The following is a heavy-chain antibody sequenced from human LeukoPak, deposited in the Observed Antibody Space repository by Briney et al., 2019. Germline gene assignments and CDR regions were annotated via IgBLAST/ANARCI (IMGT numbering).Heavy chain of an antibody. CDR2: IYYSGST. CDR1: GGSISSSSYY. J-gene: IGHJ6*03. Sequence: SETLSLTCTVSGGSISSSSYYWGWIRQPPGKGLEWIGSIYYSGSTYYNPSLKSRVTISVDTSKNQFSLKLSSVTAADTAVYYCARVPRVNDFWSGYSYGDYYYYYMDVWGKGTTVTVSS. D-gene: IGHD3-3*01. CDR3: ARVPRVNDFWSGYSYGDYYYYYMDV. V-gene: IGHV4-39*07.